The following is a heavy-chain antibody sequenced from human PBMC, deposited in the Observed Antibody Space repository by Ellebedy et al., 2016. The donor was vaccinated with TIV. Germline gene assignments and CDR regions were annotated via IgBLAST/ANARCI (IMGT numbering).Heavy chain of an antibody. D-gene: IGHD6-19*01. V-gene: IGHV4-59*01. J-gene: IGHJ4*02. CDR3: ARESSRAVAVPEE. CDR1: GGSISSYY. Sequence: SETLSLXCTVSGGSISSYYWSWIRQPPGKGLEWIGYIYYSGSTNYNPSLKSRVTISVVTSKNQFSLKLSSVTAADTAVYYCARESSRAVAVPEEWGQGTLVTVSS. CDR2: IYYSGST.